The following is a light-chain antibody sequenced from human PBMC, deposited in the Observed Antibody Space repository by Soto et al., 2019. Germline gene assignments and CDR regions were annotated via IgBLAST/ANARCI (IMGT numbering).Light chain of an antibody. CDR1: QSLLHYNGNNY. CDR2: LGS. CDR3: MQTLQTPLT. J-gene: IGKJ5*01. Sequence: DIVMTQSPLSLPVTPGEPASISCRSSQSLLHYNGNNYLGWYLQRPGQSPQVLIYLGSNRASGVPDRFSGSGSGTDFTLKISRVGTEDVGVYYCMQTLQTPLTFGQGTRLEIK. V-gene: IGKV2-28*01.